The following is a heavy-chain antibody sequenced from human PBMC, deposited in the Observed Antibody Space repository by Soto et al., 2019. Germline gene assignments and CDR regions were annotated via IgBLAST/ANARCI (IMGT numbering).Heavy chain of an antibody. CDR3: RRGGEYSSGPTHQNFDY. CDR2: ISAYNGNT. Sequence: QVQLVQSGAEVKKPGASVKVSCKASGYTFTSYGISWVRQAPGQGLEWMGWISAYNGNTNYAQKLQGRVTMTTDTTNSAAYMELRNLESDTTAVYYCRRGGEYSSGPTHQNFDYWGQGTLVTVSS. D-gene: IGHD6-19*01. V-gene: IGHV1-18*01. CDR1: GYTFTSYG. J-gene: IGHJ4*02.